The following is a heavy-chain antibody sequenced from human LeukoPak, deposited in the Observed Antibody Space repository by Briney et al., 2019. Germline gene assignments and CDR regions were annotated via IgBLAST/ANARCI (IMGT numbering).Heavy chain of an antibody. Sequence: SETLSLTCTVSGGSISSYYWSWIRQPPGKGLEWIGYIYYSGSTNYNPSLKSRVTISVDTSKNQFSLKLSSVTAADTAVYYCARGDIEMATTTGYFDYWGREPWSPSPQ. J-gene: IGHJ4*02. D-gene: IGHD5-24*01. CDR1: GGSISSYY. CDR3: ARGDIEMATTTGYFDY. CDR2: IYYSGST. V-gene: IGHV4-59*01.